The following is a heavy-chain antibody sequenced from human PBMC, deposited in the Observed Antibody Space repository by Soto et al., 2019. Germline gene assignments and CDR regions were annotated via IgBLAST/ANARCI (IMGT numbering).Heavy chain of an antibody. CDR2: INTYNGNT. D-gene: IGHD3-9*01. J-gene: IGHJ4*02. CDR1: GYTFTSYG. CDR3: ARDTGSRTGYYRGYFDY. Sequence: ASVKVSCKASGYTFTSYGFTWVRQAPGQGLELMGWINTYNGNTNYAQKFQDRVTMTTDTSTSTAYMELRSLRSDDTAVYYCARDTGSRTGYYRGYFDYWGQGTLVTVSS. V-gene: IGHV1-18*01.